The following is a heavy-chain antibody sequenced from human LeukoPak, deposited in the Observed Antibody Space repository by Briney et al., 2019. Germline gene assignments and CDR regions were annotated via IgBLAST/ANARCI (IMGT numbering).Heavy chain of an antibody. J-gene: IGHJ4*02. CDR2: ISGRSSHV. V-gene: IGHV3-21*01. D-gene: IGHD3-16*01. Sequence: GGSLRLSRSASGFSFSDYDMNWFRQAPGKGLEWISSISGRSSHVYYGDPVKGRFSISRDNAMNSVFLQMNSLGVDDMAVYYCGRAFPPLRTASAGDLWGQGTLVTVSS. CDR1: GFSFSDYD. CDR3: GRAFPPLRTASAGDL.